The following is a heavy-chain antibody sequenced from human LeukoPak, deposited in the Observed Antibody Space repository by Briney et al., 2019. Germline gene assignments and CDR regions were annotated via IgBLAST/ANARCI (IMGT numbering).Heavy chain of an antibody. CDR1: GYSFTSYW. V-gene: IGHV5-51*01. Sequence: PGESLKISCKVSGYSFTSYWIGWVRQMPGKGLEWMGIIYPGDSDTRYSPSFQGQVTISADKSISTTYLQWSSLKASDTAMYYCASQSQRVATDAFDIWGQGTMVTVSS. CDR3: ASQSQRVATDAFDI. D-gene: IGHD5-12*01. CDR2: IYPGDSDT. J-gene: IGHJ3*02.